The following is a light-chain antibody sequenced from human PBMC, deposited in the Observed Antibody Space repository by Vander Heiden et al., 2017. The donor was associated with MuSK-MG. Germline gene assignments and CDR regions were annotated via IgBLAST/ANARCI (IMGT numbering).Light chain of an antibody. J-gene: IGLJ2*01. Sequence: SYELPPPPSVSVSPGQTARITCSGDALSKQYAYWYQQKPGQAPVLVIYKDSERHSGIPERFSGSSSGTTVTLTISGVQAEDEADYYCQSADSSNTYVVFGGGTKLTVL. CDR2: KDS. V-gene: IGLV3-25*03. CDR3: QSADSSNTYVV. CDR1: ALSKQY.